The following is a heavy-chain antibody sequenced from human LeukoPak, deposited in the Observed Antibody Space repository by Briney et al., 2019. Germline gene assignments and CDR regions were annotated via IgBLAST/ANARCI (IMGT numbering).Heavy chain of an antibody. CDR1: GFTFSGYA. CDR3: AKDIYYDSSGYRGYFDY. Sequence: GTSLRLSCAASGFTFSGYAMHWVRQSPGRGLEWVAVMSYDGSNKYYVDSVKGRFTVSRDNSKNTLYLQMNSLRAEDTAVYYCAKDIYYDSSGYRGYFDYWGQGTLVTVSS. V-gene: IGHV3-30*18. J-gene: IGHJ4*02. CDR2: MSYDGSNK. D-gene: IGHD3-22*01.